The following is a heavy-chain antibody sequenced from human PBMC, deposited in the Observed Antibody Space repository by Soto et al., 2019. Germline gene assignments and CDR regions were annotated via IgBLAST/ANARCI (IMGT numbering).Heavy chain of an antibody. D-gene: IGHD2-2*01. CDR1: GYSFTSYW. CDR3: ARHYCSSTSCYPVYYYYYGMDV. Sequence: PGESLKISCKGSGYSFTSYWIGWVRQMPGKGLGWVGIIYPGDSDTRYSPSFQGQVTISADKFISTAYLQWSSLKASDTAMYYCARHYCSSTSCYPVYYYYYGMDVWGQGTTVTVSS. J-gene: IGHJ6*02. V-gene: IGHV5-51*01. CDR2: IYPGDSDT.